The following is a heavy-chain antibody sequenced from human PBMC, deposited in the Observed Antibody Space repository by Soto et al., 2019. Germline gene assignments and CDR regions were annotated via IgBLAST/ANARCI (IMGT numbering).Heavy chain of an antibody. CDR3: GKDPNGDYFGTFDF. Sequence: EVQFLESGGGVVRPGGSLRLSCVASGLSFDNYAMTWVRQPPGKGLEWLACITGNGAVTSYTDSVRGRFTISRDNSKNTLYLQMDSLRADDTAVYYCGKDPNGDYFGTFDFWGQGTTVTVSS. CDR2: ITGNGAVT. V-gene: IGHV3-23*01. CDR1: GLSFDNYA. J-gene: IGHJ3*01. D-gene: IGHD4-17*01.